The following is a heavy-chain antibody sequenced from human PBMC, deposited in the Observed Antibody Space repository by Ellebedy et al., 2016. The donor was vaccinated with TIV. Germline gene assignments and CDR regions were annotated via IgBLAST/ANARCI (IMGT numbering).Heavy chain of an antibody. CDR3: AREGSGYFIDY. J-gene: IGHJ4*02. CDR1: GSPFKNHA. V-gene: IGHV3-7*01. Sequence: GESLKISCAASGSPFKNHAVSWVRQAPGKGLEWVANIKQEGTDKYYVDSVKGRVTISRDNAKSSLYLQMNSLRVEDTAVYYCAREGSGYFIDYWGQGTLVTVSS. D-gene: IGHD3-22*01. CDR2: IKQEGTDK.